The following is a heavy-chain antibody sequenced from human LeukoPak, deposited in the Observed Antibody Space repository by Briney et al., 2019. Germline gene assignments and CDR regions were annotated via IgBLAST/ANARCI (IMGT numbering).Heavy chain of an antibody. Sequence: SETLSLTCSVSGGSISGTSYCWGWIRQPPGKGPEWIGSHYHTGRIYHNPSLNSRVTISVDTSKNQISLKLSSVTDADTAVYYCARDGSDNWGLFDNWGRGTLVTVSS. V-gene: IGHV4-39*07. CDR2: HYHTGRI. CDR1: GGSISGTSYC. D-gene: IGHD1-1*01. CDR3: ARDGSDNWGLFDN. J-gene: IGHJ4*02.